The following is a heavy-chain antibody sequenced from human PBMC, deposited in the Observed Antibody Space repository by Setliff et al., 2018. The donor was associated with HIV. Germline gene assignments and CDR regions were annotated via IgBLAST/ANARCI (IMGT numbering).Heavy chain of an antibody. Sequence: GASVKVSCKASGYPFNNFGISWVRQAPGQGLEWLAWINVYSGDTNFAQRFQGRVTMTRDASTGTAYMELRNLRSDDTAVYYCATDRTQTGISMVRGRLTGPARYPLDYWGPGTLVTVSS. CDR1: GYPFNNFG. CDR2: INVYSGDT. V-gene: IGHV1-18*01. D-gene: IGHD3-10*01. J-gene: IGHJ4*02. CDR3: ATDRTQTGISMVRGRLTGPARYPLDY.